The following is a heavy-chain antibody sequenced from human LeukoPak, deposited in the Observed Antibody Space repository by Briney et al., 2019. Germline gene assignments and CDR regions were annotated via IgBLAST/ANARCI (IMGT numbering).Heavy chain of an antibody. CDR3: ARDEGVVVPAAMFGGYYYYGMDV. J-gene: IGHJ6*02. CDR2: INPNSGGT. CDR1: GYTFTGYY. V-gene: IGHV1-2*02. D-gene: IGHD2-2*01. Sequence: ASVKVSCKASGYTFTGYYMHWVRQAPGQGLEWMGWINPNSGGTNYAQKFQGGVTMTRDTSISTAYMELSRLRSDDTAVYYCARDEGVVVPAAMFGGYYYYGMDVWGQGTTVTVSS.